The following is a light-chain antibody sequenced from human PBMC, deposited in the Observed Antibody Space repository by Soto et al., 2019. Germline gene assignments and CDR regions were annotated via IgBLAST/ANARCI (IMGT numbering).Light chain of an antibody. Sequence: EIVLTQSPGTLSLSPGERATLSCRASQSVSSSYLAWYQQKPGQAPRLLIYGASSRATGIPDRFSGSGSGPDFTLTISRLEPEDFAAYYCQQSWTFGQGAKVEIK. CDR2: GAS. CDR3: QQSWT. V-gene: IGKV3-20*01. CDR1: QSVSSSY. J-gene: IGKJ1*01.